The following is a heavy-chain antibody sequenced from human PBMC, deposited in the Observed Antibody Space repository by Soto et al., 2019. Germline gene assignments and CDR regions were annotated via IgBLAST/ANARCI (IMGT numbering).Heavy chain of an antibody. CDR3: ARNPGGGPGIAARRPDLYYYYGMDV. J-gene: IGHJ6*02. D-gene: IGHD6-6*01. CDR2: INAGNGNT. Sequence: GASVKVSCKASGYTFTSYAMHWVRQAPGQRLEWMGWINAGNGNTKYSQKFQGRVTITRDTSASTAYMELSSLRSEDTAVYYCARNPGGGPGIAARRPDLYYYYGMDVWGQGTTVTVSS. V-gene: IGHV1-3*01. CDR1: GYTFTSYA.